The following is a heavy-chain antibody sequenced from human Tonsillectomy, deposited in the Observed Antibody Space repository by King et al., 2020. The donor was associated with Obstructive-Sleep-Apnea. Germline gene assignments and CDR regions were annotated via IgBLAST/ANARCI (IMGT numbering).Heavy chain of an antibody. CDR1: GFTFSSYA. V-gene: IGHV3-23*04. CDR2: MSGSGGST. J-gene: IGHJ6*02. Sequence: VQLVESGGGLVQPGGSLRLSCAASGFTFSSYAMSWVRQAPGKGLEWVSAMSGSGGSTYYADSVKGRFTNSRDNSKNTRYLQMNSLRAEDTAVYYCAKGRGNSYYYYYGMDVWGQGTTVTVSS. D-gene: IGHD4-23*01. CDR3: AKGRGNSYYYYYGMDV.